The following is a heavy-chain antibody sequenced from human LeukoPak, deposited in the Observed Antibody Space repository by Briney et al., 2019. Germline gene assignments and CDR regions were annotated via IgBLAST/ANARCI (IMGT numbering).Heavy chain of an antibody. V-gene: IGHV3-23*01. CDR1: GFTFSGYA. D-gene: IGHD3-10*01. CDR3: AKAQTNYGSGSLPVYYFDY. Sequence: GGSLRLSCAASGFTFSGYAMAWVRQAPGKGLEWVSAISGSGGSTYYADSVKGRFTISRDNSKNTLYLQMNSLRAEDTAVYYCAKAQTNYGSGSLPVYYFDYWGQGTLVTVSS. CDR2: ISGSGGST. J-gene: IGHJ4*02.